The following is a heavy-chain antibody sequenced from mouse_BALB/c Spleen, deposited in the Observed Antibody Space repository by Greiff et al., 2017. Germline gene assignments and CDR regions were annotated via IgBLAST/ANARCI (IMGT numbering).Heavy chain of an antibody. Sequence: QVQLQQPGAELVKPGASVKLSCKASGYTFTSYWMHWVKQRPGQGLEWIGEIDPSDSYTNYNQKFKGKATLTVDKSSSTAYMQLSSLTSEDSAVYYCARPWDEGYFDYWGQGTTLTVSS. CDR2: IDPSDSYT. J-gene: IGHJ2*01. CDR3: ARPWDEGYFDY. V-gene: IGHV1-69*02. D-gene: IGHD4-1*01. CDR1: GYTFTSYW.